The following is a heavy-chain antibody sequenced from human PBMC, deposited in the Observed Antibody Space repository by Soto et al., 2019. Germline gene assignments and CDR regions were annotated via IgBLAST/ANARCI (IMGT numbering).Heavy chain of an antibody. CDR2: INPSGGST. CDR1: GYTFTSYY. Sequence: QVQLVQSGAEVKKPGASVKVSCKASGYTFTSYYMHWVRQAPGQGLEWMGIINPSGGSTSYAQKFQGRVTMTRDTSTSTVYMELSSLRSEDTAVYYCARDGYTGPDDAPFDDWGQETLVTVSS. D-gene: IGHD5-12*01. V-gene: IGHV1-46*03. J-gene: IGHJ4*02. CDR3: ARDGYTGPDDAPFDD.